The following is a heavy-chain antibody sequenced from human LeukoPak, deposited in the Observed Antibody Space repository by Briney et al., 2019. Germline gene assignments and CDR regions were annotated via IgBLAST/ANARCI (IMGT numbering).Heavy chain of an antibody. CDR3: AKDHSRSYYPNWFDP. D-gene: IGHD3-10*01. V-gene: IGHV3-30*18. Sequence: PGGSLRLSCAAYRFIFSSYGMHWVRQAPGKGLEWVAVISYDESNKYYADSVKGRFTISRDNSKNTLYLQMNSLRAEDTAVYYCAKDHSRSYYPNWFDPWGQGTRVTVSS. J-gene: IGHJ5*02. CDR1: RFIFSSYG. CDR2: ISYDESNK.